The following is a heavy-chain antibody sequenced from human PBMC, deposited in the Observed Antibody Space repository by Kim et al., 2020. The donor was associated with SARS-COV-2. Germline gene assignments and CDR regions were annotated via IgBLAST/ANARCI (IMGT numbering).Heavy chain of an antibody. D-gene: IGHD6-13*01. V-gene: IGHV3-33*01. CDR3: ARDMSLYSSSWNYFDY. CDR2: IWYDGSNK. J-gene: IGHJ4*02. CDR1: GFTFSSYG. Sequence: GGSLRLSCAASGFTFSSYGMHWVRQAPGKGLEWVAVIWYDGSNKYYADSVKGRFTISRDNSKNTLYLQMNSLRAEDTAVYYCARDMSLYSSSWNYFDYWGQGTLVTVSS.